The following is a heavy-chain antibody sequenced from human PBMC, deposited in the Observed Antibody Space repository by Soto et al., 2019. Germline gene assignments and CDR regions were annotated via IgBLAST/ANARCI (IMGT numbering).Heavy chain of an antibody. V-gene: IGHV1-69*02. Sequence: SVKVSCKASGGTFSSYTISWVRQAPGQGLEWMGRIIPILGIANYAQKFQGRVTMTEDTSTDTAYMELSSLRSEDTAVYYCATGGACYGDDPGHFQHWGQGTLVPGSS. CDR2: IIPILGIA. J-gene: IGHJ1*01. CDR3: ATGGACYGDDPGHFQH. D-gene: IGHD4-17*01. CDR1: GGTFSSYT.